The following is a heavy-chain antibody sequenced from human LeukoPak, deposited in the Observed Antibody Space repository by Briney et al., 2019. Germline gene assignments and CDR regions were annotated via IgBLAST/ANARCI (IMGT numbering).Heavy chain of an antibody. J-gene: IGHJ4*02. Sequence: GGSLRLSCAASGFTFSSYAMSWVRQAPGKGLEWVSAISGSGGSTYYADSVKGRFTISRDNAKKSLYLQMSSLRAEDTAVYYCGRDGSGSPDYWGQGTLVTVSS. CDR3: GRDGSGSPDY. CDR2: ISGSGGST. D-gene: IGHD5-12*01. CDR1: GFTFSSYA. V-gene: IGHV3-23*01.